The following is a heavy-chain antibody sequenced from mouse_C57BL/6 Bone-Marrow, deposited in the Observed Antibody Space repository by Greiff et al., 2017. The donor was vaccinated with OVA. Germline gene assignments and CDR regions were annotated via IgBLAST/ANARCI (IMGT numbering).Heavy chain of an antibody. CDR1: GYTFSTYW. CDR2: IYPGDGDT. V-gene: IGHV1-80*01. J-gene: IGHJ3*01. Sequence: VKVVESGAELVKPGASVKISCKTSGYTFSTYWMNWVKQRPGKGLEWIGQIYPGDGDTNYNGKFKGKATLTADKSSSTAYMQLSSLTSEDSAVYFCARGAYWGQGTLVTVSA. CDR3: ARGAY.